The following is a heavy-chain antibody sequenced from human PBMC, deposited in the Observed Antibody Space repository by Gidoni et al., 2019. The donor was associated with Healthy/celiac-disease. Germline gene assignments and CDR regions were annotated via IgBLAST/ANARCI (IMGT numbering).Heavy chain of an antibody. J-gene: IGHJ1*01. V-gene: IGHV3-23*01. CDR1: GFTFSSYA. CDR2: ISGSGGST. Sequence: EVQLLESGGGLVQPGGSLRLSRAASGFTFSSYAMSWVRQAPGKGLEWVSGISGSGGSTYYADSVKGRFTISRDNSKNTLYLQMNSLRADDTAVYYCAKDPPPSPNGGPPEYFKHWGQGTLVTVSS. D-gene: IGHD1-1*01. CDR3: AKDPPPSPNGGPPEYFKH.